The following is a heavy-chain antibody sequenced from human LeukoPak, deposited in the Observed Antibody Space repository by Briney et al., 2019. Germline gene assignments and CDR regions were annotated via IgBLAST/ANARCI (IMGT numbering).Heavy chain of an antibody. Sequence: ASVKVSCKASGYTFSSYDINWVRLATGQGLEWMGWTNPNSGNTGYAQKFQGRLNMTRNTSIDTAYMELSSLRSDDTAVYYCARRVGSGWPVQHWGQGTLVTVSS. V-gene: IGHV1-8*01. CDR3: ARRVGSGWPVQH. J-gene: IGHJ1*01. D-gene: IGHD6-19*01. CDR2: TNPNSGNT. CDR1: GYTFSSYD.